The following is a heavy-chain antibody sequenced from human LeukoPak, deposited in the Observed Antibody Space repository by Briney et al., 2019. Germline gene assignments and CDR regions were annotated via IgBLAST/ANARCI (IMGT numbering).Heavy chain of an antibody. J-gene: IGHJ4*02. CDR2: IYNSGST. D-gene: IGHD2-21*02. CDR1: GGAISGYY. Sequence: KPSETLSLTCTVSGGAISGYYWSWIRQPPGKGLEWIGDIYNSGSTNYNPSLKSRVTISVDTSKNQFSLKLSSVTAADTAVYYCARVANRGGRGDSYYFDYWGQGTLVTVSS. V-gene: IGHV4-59*01. CDR3: ARVANRGGRGDSYYFDY.